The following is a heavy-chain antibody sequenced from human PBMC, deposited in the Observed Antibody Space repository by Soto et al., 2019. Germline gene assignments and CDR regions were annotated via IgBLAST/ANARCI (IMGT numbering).Heavy chain of an antibody. D-gene: IGHD3-22*01. V-gene: IGHV1-69*06. CDR2: IIPIFGTA. J-gene: IGHJ4*02. CDR3: ASETYYYDSSGYAQGSFDY. CDR1: GYTFTSYG. Sequence: GASVKVSCKASGYTFTSYGISWVRQAPGQGLEWMGGIIPIFGTANYAQKFQGRVTITADKSTSTAYMELSSLRSEDTAVYYCASETYYYDSSGYAQGSFDYWGQGTLVTVSS.